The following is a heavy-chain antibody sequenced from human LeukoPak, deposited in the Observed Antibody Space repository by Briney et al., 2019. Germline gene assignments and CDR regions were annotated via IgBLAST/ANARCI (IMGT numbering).Heavy chain of an antibody. D-gene: IGHD3-10*01. CDR3: ARDQYVSGSYYNRGPFDY. CDR2: IIPIFGTP. CDR1: GGTFGSYA. V-gene: IGHV1-69*13. Sequence: GASVKVSCKASGGTFGSYAISWVRQAPGQGLEWMGGIIPIFGTPNHAQKFQGRVTITADESTSTAYMELSSLRSEDTAVYYCARDQYVSGSYYNRGPFDYWGQGTLVTVSS. J-gene: IGHJ4*02.